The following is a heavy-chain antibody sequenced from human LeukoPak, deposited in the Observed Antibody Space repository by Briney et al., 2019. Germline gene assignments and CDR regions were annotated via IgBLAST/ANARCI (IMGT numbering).Heavy chain of an antibody. D-gene: IGHD3-10*01. J-gene: IGHJ4*02. V-gene: IGHV3-23*01. CDR2: ISGGDGGT. CDR3: ASGIIAPPDY. CDR1: VFTFSTYA. Sequence: GGSLRLSCEVFVFTFSTYAMTWVRQAPARGLEWVSTISGGDGGTYYADSVKGRFTVSRDTSKNTLYLQMNSLRAEDTALYYCASGIIAPPDYWGQGTLVTVSS.